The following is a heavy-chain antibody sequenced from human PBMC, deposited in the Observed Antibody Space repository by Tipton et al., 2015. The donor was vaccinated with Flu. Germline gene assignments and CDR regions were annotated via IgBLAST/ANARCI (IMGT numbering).Heavy chain of an antibody. CDR1: GASVGGPYC. CDR2: ICPGTT. Sequence: TLSLTCSVSGASVGGPYCWGWVRQPPGKGLEWIGNICPGTTYYNPSLKSRVTVSVDTSKNRFFLNLTSVTAADTAVYFCARVDGDYWGYSFDYWGEGTLVTVSS. J-gene: IGHJ4*02. V-gene: IGHV4-38-2*02. D-gene: IGHD4-17*01. CDR3: ARVDGDYWGYSFDY.